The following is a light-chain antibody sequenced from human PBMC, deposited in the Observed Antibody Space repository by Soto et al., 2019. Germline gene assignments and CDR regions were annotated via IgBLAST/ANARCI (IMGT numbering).Light chain of an antibody. CDR3: QQYDTYSYT. Sequence: DIQMTQSPSTLSASIGDRVTITCRASQSINSWLAWYQQKPGKAPKLLIYDASNLASGVPSRFSGSGSRTEFTLVISSLQPGDFATYYCQQYDTYSYTFGQGTKLEI. CDR2: DAS. J-gene: IGKJ2*01. V-gene: IGKV1-5*01. CDR1: QSINSW.